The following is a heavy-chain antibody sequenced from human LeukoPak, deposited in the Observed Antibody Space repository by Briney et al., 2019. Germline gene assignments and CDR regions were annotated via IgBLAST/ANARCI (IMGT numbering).Heavy chain of an antibody. CDR2: ILSGGST. J-gene: IGHJ6*04. V-gene: IGHV3-66*02. CDR1: GFTFSSYA. Sequence: PGGSLRLSCAASGFTFSSYAMSWFRQAPGKGLEGASVILSGGSTYYADSVKGRFTISRDNSKNTLYLQMNSLRAEDTAVYYCASLRITIFGVVTPPDVWGKGTTVTVSS. CDR3: ASLRITIFGVVTPPDV. D-gene: IGHD3-3*01.